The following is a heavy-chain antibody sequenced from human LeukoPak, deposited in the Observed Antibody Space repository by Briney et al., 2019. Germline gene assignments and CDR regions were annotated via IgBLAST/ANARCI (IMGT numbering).Heavy chain of an antibody. CDR1: GFTFSGRW. CDR2: IKQDGSEN. J-gene: IGHJ4*02. D-gene: IGHD3-10*01. Sequence: GGSLSLSCAASGFTFSGRWMSWVRQAPGKGPEWVANIKQDGSENHYVDSVKGRFTISRDNAKNSLYLQMNSLRVEDTAVYYCALYTYGYSFDYWGQGALVIVSS. V-gene: IGHV3-7*03. CDR3: ALYTYGYSFDY.